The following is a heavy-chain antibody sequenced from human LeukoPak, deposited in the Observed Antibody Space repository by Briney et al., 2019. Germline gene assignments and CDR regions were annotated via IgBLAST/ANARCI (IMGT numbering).Heavy chain of an antibody. J-gene: IGHJ4*02. CDR3: ARDDSSGIDY. V-gene: IGHV4-31*03. CDR1: GGSISSGGYY. Sequence: SETLSLTCTVSGGSISSGGYYWSWIRQHPGKGLEWIGYIYYSGSTYYNPSLKSRVTISVDTSKNQFSLKLSSVTAADTAVYYCARDDSSGIDYWGQGTLVTVSS. CDR2: IYYSGST. D-gene: IGHD3-22*01.